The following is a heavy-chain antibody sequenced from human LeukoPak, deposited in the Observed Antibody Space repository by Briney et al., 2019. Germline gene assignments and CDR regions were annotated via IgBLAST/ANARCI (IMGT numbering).Heavy chain of an antibody. Sequence: HAGGSLRLSCAASGFMFRSFEMYWVGQAPGKGLEWVAYISSGATTMYYADSVKGRFTISRDDAKNSLFLQMNSLRAEDTAVYYCALLAVASDFDYWGQGALVTVSS. D-gene: IGHD6-19*01. CDR1: GFMFRSFE. CDR2: ISSGATTM. V-gene: IGHV3-48*03. J-gene: IGHJ4*02. CDR3: ALLAVASDFDY.